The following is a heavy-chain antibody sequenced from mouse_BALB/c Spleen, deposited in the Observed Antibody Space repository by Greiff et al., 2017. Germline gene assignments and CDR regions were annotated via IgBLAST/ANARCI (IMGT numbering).Heavy chain of an antibody. CDR1: GFTFSDYY. V-gene: IGHV5-4*02. Sequence: EVKVEESGGGLVKPGGSLKLSCAASGFTFSDYYMYWVRQTPEKRLEWVATISDGGSYTYYPDSVKGRFTISRDNAKNNLYLQMSSLKSEDTAMYYCASGGNYVLAYWGQGTLVTVSA. D-gene: IGHD2-1*01. CDR2: ISDGGSYT. CDR3: ASGGNYVLAY. J-gene: IGHJ3*01.